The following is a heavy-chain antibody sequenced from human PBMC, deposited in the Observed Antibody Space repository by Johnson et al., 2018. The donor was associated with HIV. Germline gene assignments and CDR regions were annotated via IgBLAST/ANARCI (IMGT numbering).Heavy chain of an antibody. CDR1: GFTFRSYW. J-gene: IGHJ3*02. CDR2: IKQDGSEK. Sequence: VLLVESGGGLVQPGRSLRLSCAASGFTFRSYWMTWVRQAPGKGLEWVTNIKQDGSEKYYVDSVTGRFTISRDNAKNSLYLQMNSLRAEDTAVYYCAREIIFRGAFDIWGQGTMVTVSS. D-gene: IGHD3-10*01. CDR3: AREIIFRGAFDI. V-gene: IGHV3-7*01.